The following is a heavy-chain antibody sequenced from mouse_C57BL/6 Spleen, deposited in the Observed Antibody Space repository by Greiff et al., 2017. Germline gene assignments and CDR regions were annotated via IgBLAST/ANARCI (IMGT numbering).Heavy chain of an antibody. Sequence: QVQLQQSGPELVKPGASVKISCKASGYAFSSSWMNWVKQRPGKGLEWIGRIYPGDGDTNYNGKFKGKATLTADKSSSTAYMQLSSLTSEDSAVYFCASITTVAYWGQGTLVTVSA. CDR2: IYPGDGDT. V-gene: IGHV1-82*01. J-gene: IGHJ3*01. CDR1: GYAFSSSW. CDR3: ASITTVAY. D-gene: IGHD1-1*01.